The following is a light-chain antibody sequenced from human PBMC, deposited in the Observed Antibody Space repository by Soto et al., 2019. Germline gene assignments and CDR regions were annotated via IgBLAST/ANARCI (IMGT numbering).Light chain of an antibody. J-gene: IGLJ2*01. Sequence: QSVLTQPPSMSGAPGQSVTISCTGSSSNIGAGYDVHWYQQLPGTAPKLLIYGNSNRPSGFPDRFSGSKSGTSASLAITGLQAEDETDYYCQSYDSSLSRVFGGGTKLTVL. V-gene: IGLV1-40*01. CDR1: SSNIGAGYD. CDR2: GNS. CDR3: QSYDSSLSRV.